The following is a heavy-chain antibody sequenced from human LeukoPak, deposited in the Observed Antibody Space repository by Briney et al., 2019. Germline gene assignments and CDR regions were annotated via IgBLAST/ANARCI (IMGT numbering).Heavy chain of an antibody. V-gene: IGHV3-72*01. CDR2: SRDKAHSYTT. CDR3: ARAPPIGATYSFDF. D-gene: IGHD4/OR15-4a*01. Sequence: GRSRRPSCAASGFTFSDHYMDWVRQTAGNGLEWVGRSRDKAHSYTTEYAPSVRGRFTISRDGTLNLLHLQLNSLKTEDTAIYYCARAPPIGATYSFDFWGQGTLVTVSS. J-gene: IGHJ4*02. CDR1: GFTFSDHY.